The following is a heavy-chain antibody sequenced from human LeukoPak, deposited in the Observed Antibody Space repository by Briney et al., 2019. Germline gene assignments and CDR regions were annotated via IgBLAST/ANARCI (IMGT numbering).Heavy chain of an antibody. CDR1: GGSISGSSYY. CDR3: AGLYYDSSGYYQICYFDY. D-gene: IGHD3-22*01. V-gene: IGHV4-39*01. CDR2: IYYSGST. J-gene: IGHJ4*02. Sequence: SETLSLTCTVSGGSISGSSYYWGWIRQPPGKGLEWIGSIYYSGSTYYNPSLKSRVTISVDTSKNQFSLNLSSVTAADTAVYYCAGLYYDSSGYYQICYFDYWGQGTLVTVSS.